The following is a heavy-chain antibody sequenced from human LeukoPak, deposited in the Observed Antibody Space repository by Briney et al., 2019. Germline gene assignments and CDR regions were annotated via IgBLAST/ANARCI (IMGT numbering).Heavy chain of an antibody. V-gene: IGHV3-7*01. CDR3: ARDPVAGTTTFDY. D-gene: IGHD1-7*01. J-gene: IGHJ4*02. CDR2: IKQDGSEK. Sequence: GGSLRLSCAASGFTFSSYWMSWVRQAPGKGLEWVANIKQDGSEKYYVDSVKGRFTISRDNAKNSLYLRMNSLRAEDTAVYYCARDPVAGTTTFDYWGQGTLVTVSS. CDR1: GFTFSSYW.